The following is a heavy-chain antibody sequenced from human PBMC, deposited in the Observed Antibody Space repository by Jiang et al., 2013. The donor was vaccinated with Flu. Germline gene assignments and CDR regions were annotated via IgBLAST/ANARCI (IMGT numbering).Heavy chain of an antibody. Sequence: VQLLESGGGLVQPGRSLRLSCTGSRFTFGDYAMSWFRQPPGKGLEWVGFIRSKTYGGTTEYAASVKGRFTVSRDDSRSIAYLQMNSLRTEDTAVYFCTTGADSSGWYSIGGYWGQGTLATVSS. D-gene: IGHD6-19*01. J-gene: IGHJ4*02. V-gene: IGHV3-49*03. CDR3: TTGADSSGWYSIGGY. CDR1: RFTFGDYA. CDR2: IRSKTYGGTT.